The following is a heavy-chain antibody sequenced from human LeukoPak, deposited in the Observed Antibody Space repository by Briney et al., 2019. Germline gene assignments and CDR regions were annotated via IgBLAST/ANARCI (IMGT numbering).Heavy chain of an antibody. CDR2: INHSGST. Sequence: SENLSLTCAVYGGSFSGYYWSWIRQPPGKGLEWIGEINHSGSTNYNPSLKSRVTISVDTSKNQFSLKLSSVTAADTAVYYCARGGVVVVVAATTNWFDPWGQGTLVTVSS. CDR3: ARGGVVVVVAATTNWFDP. J-gene: IGHJ5*02. CDR1: GGSFSGYY. V-gene: IGHV4-34*01. D-gene: IGHD2-15*01.